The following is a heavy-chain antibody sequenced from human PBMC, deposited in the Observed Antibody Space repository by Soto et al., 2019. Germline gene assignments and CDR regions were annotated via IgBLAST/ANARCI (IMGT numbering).Heavy chain of an antibody. J-gene: IGHJ3*02. Sequence: ASVKVSCKASGYTFTSYGISWVRQAPGQGLEWMGWISAYNGNTNYAQKLQGRVTMTTDTSTSTAYMELRSLRSDDTAVYYCASSEGLVYDFWSGDAFDIWGQGTMVTVSS. CDR3: ASSEGLVYDFWSGDAFDI. CDR2: ISAYNGNT. V-gene: IGHV1-18*01. D-gene: IGHD3-3*01. CDR1: GYTFTSYG.